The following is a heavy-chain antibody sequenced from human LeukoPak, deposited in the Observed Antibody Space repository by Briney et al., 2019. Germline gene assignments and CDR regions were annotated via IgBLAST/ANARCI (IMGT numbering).Heavy chain of an antibody. CDR2: MNPNSGAT. V-gene: IGHV1-2*02. CDR3: ARVGATYSGDP. Sequence: ASVKVSCKASGYTFTSYDINWVRQATGQGLEWMGWMNPNSGATNYAQKFQGRITMTRDTSISTAYMELSRLRSDDTAVYYCARVGATYSGDPWGQGTLVTVSS. CDR1: GYTFTSYD. D-gene: IGHD1-26*01. J-gene: IGHJ5*02.